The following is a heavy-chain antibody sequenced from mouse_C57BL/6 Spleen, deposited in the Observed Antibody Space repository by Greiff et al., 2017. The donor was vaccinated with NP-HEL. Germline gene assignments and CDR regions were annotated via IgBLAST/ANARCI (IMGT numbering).Heavy chain of an antibody. CDR3: ARGDSSGYRTWFAY. CDR2: IYPRSGNT. Sequence: VQLQESGAELARPGASVKLSCKASGYTFTSYGISWVKQRTGQGLEWIGEIYPRSGNTYYNEKFKGKATLTADKSSSTAYMELRSLTSEDSAVYFCARGDSSGYRTWFAYWGQGTLVTVSA. CDR1: GYTFTSYG. J-gene: IGHJ3*01. V-gene: IGHV1-81*01. D-gene: IGHD3-2*02.